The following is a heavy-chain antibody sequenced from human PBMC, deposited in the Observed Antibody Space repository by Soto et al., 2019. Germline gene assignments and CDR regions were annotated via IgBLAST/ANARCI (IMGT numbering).Heavy chain of an antibody. Sequence: EVQLVESGGGLVQPGKSLRLSCAASGFNIDDYAMHWVRQAPGKGLEWVSGISYNSGSIGYAGSVKGRFTISRDNAKNSLYLQMNGLRPEDTALYYCVKDTGGLELLYFEHWGQGTLVTVSS. D-gene: IGHD3-10*01. CDR3: VKDTGGLELLYFEH. CDR1: GFNIDDYA. V-gene: IGHV3-9*01. J-gene: IGHJ4*02. CDR2: ISYNSGSI.